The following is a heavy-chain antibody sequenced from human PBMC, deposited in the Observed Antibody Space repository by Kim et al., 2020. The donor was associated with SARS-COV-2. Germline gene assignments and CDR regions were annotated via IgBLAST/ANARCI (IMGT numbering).Heavy chain of an antibody. CDR2: IIPIFGTA. J-gene: IGHJ6*02. Sequence: SVKVSCKASGGTFSSYAISWVRQAPGQGLEWMGGIIPIFGTANYAQKFQGRVTITADESTSTAYMELSSLRSEDTAVYYCALRDPRITGDGGYGMDVWGQGTTVTVSS. V-gene: IGHV1-69*13. CDR3: ALRDPRITGDGGYGMDV. D-gene: IGHD3-10*01. CDR1: GGTFSSYA.